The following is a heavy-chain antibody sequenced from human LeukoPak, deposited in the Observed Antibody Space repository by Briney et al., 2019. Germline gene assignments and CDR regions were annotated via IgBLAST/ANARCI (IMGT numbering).Heavy chain of an antibody. J-gene: IGHJ4*02. CDR1: GFTVSAYS. V-gene: IGHV3-53*01. D-gene: IGHD1-26*01. CDR2: IYSGDRT. CDR3: ARVVGASHHTVDY. Sequence: PGGSLRLSCAASGFTVSAYSMGWVRQAPGKGLEWLSLIYSGDRTYHADSVKGRFTVSRDDSENTLPLQMNSLRVEDTALYFCARVVGASHHTVDYWGQGALVTVSS.